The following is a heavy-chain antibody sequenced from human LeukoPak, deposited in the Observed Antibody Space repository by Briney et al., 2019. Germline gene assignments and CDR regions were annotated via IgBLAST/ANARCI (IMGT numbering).Heavy chain of an antibody. CDR1: GGSFSGYY. J-gene: IGHJ4*02. Sequence: PSETLSLTCAVYGGSFSGYYWSWIRQPPGKGLEWIGEINHSGSTNYNPSLKSRVTISVDTSKNQFSLKLSSVTAADTAVYYCASQRSFRPYYFDYWGQGTLVTVSS. CDR2: INHSGST. D-gene: IGHD3-3*01. CDR3: ASQRSFRPYYFDY. V-gene: IGHV4-34*01.